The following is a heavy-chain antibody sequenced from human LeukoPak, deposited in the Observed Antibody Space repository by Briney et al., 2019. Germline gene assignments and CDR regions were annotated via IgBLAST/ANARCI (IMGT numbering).Heavy chain of an antibody. Sequence: SETLSLTCTVSGGSISPYFWSWMRQTPGKGLEWIGYISYTGSTNYNPALKSRVTISVDTSKNQSSLQLTSVTAADTAVYYCARDDYRGVTNFDPWGQGTLVTVSS. J-gene: IGHJ5*02. CDR3: ARDDYRGVTNFDP. D-gene: IGHD3-10*01. CDR2: ISYTGST. CDR1: GGSISPYF. V-gene: IGHV4-59*01.